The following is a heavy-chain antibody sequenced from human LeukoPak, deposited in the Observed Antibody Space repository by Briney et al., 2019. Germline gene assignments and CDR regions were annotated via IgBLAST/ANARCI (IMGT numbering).Heavy chain of an antibody. V-gene: IGHV3-74*01. J-gene: IGHJ4*02. CDR3: ARDDSRGFAY. D-gene: IGHD2-21*01. CDR2: INNYGSST. CDR1: GFTFSSYW. Sequence: GGSLRLSCAASGFTFSSYWMHWVRQAPGKGLVWVSRINNYGSSTSYAASVKGRFTISRDNAKNTLYLQINSLRAEDTAVYYCARDDSRGFAYWGQGTLVIVSS.